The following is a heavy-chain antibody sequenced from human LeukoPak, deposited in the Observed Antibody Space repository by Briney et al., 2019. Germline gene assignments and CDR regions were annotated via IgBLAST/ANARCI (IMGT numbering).Heavy chain of an antibody. CDR3: ARGSGGYYSFDP. V-gene: IGHV4-34*01. D-gene: IGHD3-22*01. J-gene: IGHJ5*02. CDR2: INHSGST. CDR1: GGSFSGYY. Sequence: PSETLSLTCAVYGGSFSGYYWSWIRQPPGKGLEWIGEINHSGSTNYNPSLKSRVTISVDTSKNQFSLKLSSVTAADTAVYYCARGSGGYYSFDPWGQGTLVTVSS.